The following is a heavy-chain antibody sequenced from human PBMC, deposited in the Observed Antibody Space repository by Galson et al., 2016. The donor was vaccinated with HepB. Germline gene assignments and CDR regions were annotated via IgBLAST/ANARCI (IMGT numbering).Heavy chain of an antibody. CDR2: LGDNGGYT. CDR1: GFTFSSFG. Sequence: SLRLSCAASGFTFSSFGMTWVRQAPGRGLEWVSSLGDNGGYTKYANSVKGRFTISRDTSKNMLYLQMNSLRNEDTAIYYCTKDLWGRVGWGQGTLVTVSS. CDR3: TKDLWGRVG. J-gene: IGHJ4*02. V-gene: IGHV3-23*01. D-gene: IGHD3-16*01.